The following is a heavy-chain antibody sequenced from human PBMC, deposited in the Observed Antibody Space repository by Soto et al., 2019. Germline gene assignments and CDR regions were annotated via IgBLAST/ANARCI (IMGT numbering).Heavy chain of an antibody. CDR3: AHTLHEKWLLVFDW. D-gene: IGHD6-19*01. V-gene: IGHV2-5*02. CDR1: GFSLSTSGVC. Sequence: QITLRESGPTLAEPTQTLTLTCTFSGFSLSTSGVCVGWIRQTPGKALDWLALIYWDGDIRYSASLKSRLTITKDTSKNQVVLTMTNMDPVDTATYYCAHTLHEKWLLVFDWWGQGTLVTVSS. CDR2: IYWDGDI. J-gene: IGHJ4*02.